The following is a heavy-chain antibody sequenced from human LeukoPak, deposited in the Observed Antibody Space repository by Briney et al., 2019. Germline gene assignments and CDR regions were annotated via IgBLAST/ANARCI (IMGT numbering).Heavy chain of an antibody. CDR2: IYPGNSDI. D-gene: IGHD2-2*01. V-gene: IGHV5-51*01. CDR3: AMSSSVCGSSTSCYLDY. Sequence: GQSLKISCQGSGYSFPGFYIHWMRQMPGKGLEWIGIIYPGNSDIRSRPSFQGQVTISADRSISTAYLQWSRLKSSDTATYYGAMSSSVCGSSTSCYLDYWGQGTLVTVSS. J-gene: IGHJ4*02. CDR1: GYSFPGFY.